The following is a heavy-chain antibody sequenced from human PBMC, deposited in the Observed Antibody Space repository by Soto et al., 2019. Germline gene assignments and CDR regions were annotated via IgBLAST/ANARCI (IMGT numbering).Heavy chain of an antibody. CDR3: AKDNNKRWLRPSPAFDV. CDR2: ISHDGSNK. J-gene: IGHJ3*01. CDR1: GFTFSNYG. V-gene: IGHV3-30*18. Sequence: QVQLVESGGGVVQPGRSLRLSCAASGFTFSNYGMHWVRRAPGKGLEWVTIISHDGSNKDYADSVKGRFTVSRDNSKNTLYLQMNSLSADDTAVYYCAKDNNKRWLRPSPAFDVWGQGTMVTVSS. D-gene: IGHD5-12*01.